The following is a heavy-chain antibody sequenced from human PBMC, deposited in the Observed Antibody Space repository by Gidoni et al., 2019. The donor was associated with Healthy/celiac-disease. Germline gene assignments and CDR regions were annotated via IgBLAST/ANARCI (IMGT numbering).Heavy chain of an antibody. D-gene: IGHD3-9*01. Sequence: QVQLVQSGAEVKKPGAPVKVSCKASGYTFTSYVISWVRQAPGQGLEWMGWISAYNGNTNYAQKLQGRVTMTTDTSTSTAYMELRSLRSDDTAVYYCARDVQPGLRYFDWSIYYYYGMDVWGQGTTVTVSS. CDR2: ISAYNGNT. J-gene: IGHJ6*02. V-gene: IGHV1-18*01. CDR1: GYTFTSYV. CDR3: ARDVQPGLRYFDWSIYYYYGMDV.